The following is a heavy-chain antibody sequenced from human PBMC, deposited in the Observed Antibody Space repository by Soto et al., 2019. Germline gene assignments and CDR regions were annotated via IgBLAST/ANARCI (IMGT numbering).Heavy chain of an antibody. D-gene: IGHD1-26*01. CDR2: IYSGGST. J-gene: IGHJ6*02. V-gene: IGHV3-53*01. Sequence: PGGSLRLSCAASGFTVSSNYMSWVRQAPGKGLEWVSVIYSGGSTYYADSVKGRFTISRDNSKNTLYLQMNSLRAEDTAVYYCASNKGKWELLHYYYYGMYVWGQGTTVTVSS. CDR3: ASNKGKWELLHYYYYGMYV. CDR1: GFTVSSNY.